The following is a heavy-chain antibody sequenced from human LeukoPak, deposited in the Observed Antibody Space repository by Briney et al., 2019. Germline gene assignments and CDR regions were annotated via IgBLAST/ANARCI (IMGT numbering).Heavy chain of an antibody. CDR1: GYTFTCHY. Sequence: ASVKVSCKASGYTFTCHYIHWVRQAPGQGLEWMGWINPKNAGTNYAQKFQGRVTMTRDTSTGTAYMELSRLRSDDTAVYYCAKVAKLPSITMIRGVRVHQYMDVWGKGTTVTISS. CDR2: INPKNAGT. D-gene: IGHD3-10*01. J-gene: IGHJ6*03. CDR3: AKVAKLPSITMIRGVRVHQYMDV. V-gene: IGHV1-2*02.